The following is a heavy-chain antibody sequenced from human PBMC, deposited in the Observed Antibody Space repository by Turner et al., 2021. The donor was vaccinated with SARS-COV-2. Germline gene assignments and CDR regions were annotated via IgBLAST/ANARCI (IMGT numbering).Heavy chain of an antibody. J-gene: IGHJ3*02. Sequence: QVQLQESGPGLLKPWQTLSPTCTVSGGSISSGGYYWSWIRQHPGKGLEWIGYIYYSGSTYYNPSLKSRVTISVDTSKNQFSLKLSSVTAADTAVYYCARLAAWGAFDIWGQGTMVTISS. V-gene: IGHV4-31*03. D-gene: IGHD6-25*01. CDR3: ARLAAWGAFDI. CDR2: IYYSGST. CDR1: GGSISSGGYY.